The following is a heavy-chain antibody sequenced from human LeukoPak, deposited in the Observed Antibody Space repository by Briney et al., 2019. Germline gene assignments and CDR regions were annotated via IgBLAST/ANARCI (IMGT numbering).Heavy chain of an antibody. CDR2: IYYSGST. D-gene: IGHD6-13*01. Sequence: SETLSPACTVSGGSISSYYWSWIRQPPGKGLEWIGYIYYSGSTNYNPSLKSRVTISVDTSKNQFSLKLSSVTAADTAVYYCARVGWAYSSSWYFDYWGQGTLVTVSS. CDR3: ARVGWAYSSSWYFDY. CDR1: GGSISSYY. V-gene: IGHV4-59*12. J-gene: IGHJ4*02.